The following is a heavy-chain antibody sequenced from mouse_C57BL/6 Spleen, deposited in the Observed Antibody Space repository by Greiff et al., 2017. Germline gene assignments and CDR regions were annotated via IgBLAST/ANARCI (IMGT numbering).Heavy chain of an antibody. Sequence: QVQLQQPGAELVKPGASVKMSCKASGYTFTSYWITWVKQRPGQGLEWIGDIYPGSGSTNYNEKFKSKATLTVDTSSSTAYMQLSSLTSGDSAVYYFARSDLSSYYDYDKGFFAYWGQGTLVTVSA. CDR3: ARSDLSSYYDYDKGFFAY. V-gene: IGHV1-55*01. D-gene: IGHD2-4*01. CDR1: GYTFTSYW. J-gene: IGHJ3*01. CDR2: IYPGSGST.